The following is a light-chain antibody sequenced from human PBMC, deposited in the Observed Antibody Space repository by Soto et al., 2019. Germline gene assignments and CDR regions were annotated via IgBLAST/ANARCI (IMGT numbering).Light chain of an antibody. J-gene: IGKJ4*01. CDR1: QSISIW. CDR2: DAS. Sequence: DIQMPQSPSTLTASVGDRVTITCRASQSISIWLAWYQQTPGKAPKLLIYDASSLESGGSSRFSGSGSGTECALTISRLQPDDVATYYCQQYNSYSRTVGGGTNVEIK. CDR3: QQYNSYSRT. V-gene: IGKV1-5*01.